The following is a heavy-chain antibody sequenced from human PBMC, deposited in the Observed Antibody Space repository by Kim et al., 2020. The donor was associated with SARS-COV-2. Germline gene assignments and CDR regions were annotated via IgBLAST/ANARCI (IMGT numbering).Heavy chain of an antibody. V-gene: IGHV3-23*01. CDR2: VTSSGGTI. CDR3: AKNKGDTTYSPIDS. D-gene: IGHD2-15*01. CDR1: GFMFGSNV. J-gene: IGHJ4*02. Sequence: GGSLRLSCAGPGFMFGSNVMSWYRQSAGRRLEWVSSVTSSGGTIYYADSVKGRFTISRDNSKGTLYLQMNYLRAEDTALYYCAKNKGDTTYSPIDSWGQGTLVTVSS.